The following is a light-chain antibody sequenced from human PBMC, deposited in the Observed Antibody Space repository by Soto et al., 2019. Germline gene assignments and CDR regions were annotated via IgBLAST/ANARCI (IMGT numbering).Light chain of an antibody. CDR3: SSYTNINTRACV. Sequence: QSALTQPASVSGSPGQSITISCTGTSGGIGSYNRVSWYQQHPGKAPKLIIYEVTDRPSGVSNRFSGSKSGNTASLTISGRQAEDEAEYYCSSYTNINTRACVFGTGTKLTVL. CDR2: EVT. J-gene: IGLJ1*01. V-gene: IGLV2-14*01. CDR1: SGGIGSYNR.